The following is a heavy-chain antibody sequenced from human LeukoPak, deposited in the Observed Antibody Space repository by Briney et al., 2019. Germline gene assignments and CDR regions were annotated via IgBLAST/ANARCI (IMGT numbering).Heavy chain of an antibody. V-gene: IGHV3-48*03. D-gene: IGHD3-10*01. Sequence: GGSLRLSCAASGFTLSSYEVNWVRQAPGKGLEWVSYIDSSGRTIHYADSVKGRFTISRENAKNSLYLQMNSLRAEDTAEYYCARGVGRASYYYYMDVWGKGTTVTVSS. CDR1: GFTLSSYE. CDR3: ARGVGRASYYYYMDV. J-gene: IGHJ6*03. CDR2: IDSSGRTI.